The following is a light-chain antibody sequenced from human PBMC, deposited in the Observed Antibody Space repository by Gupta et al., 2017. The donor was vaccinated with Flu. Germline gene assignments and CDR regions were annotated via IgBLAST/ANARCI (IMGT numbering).Light chain of an antibody. CDR2: RNN. CDR3: AAWDDSLSGWV. CDR1: SSTIGSNY. J-gene: IGLJ3*02. Sequence: QSVLTQPPSASGTPGQRVTISCSGSSSTIGSNYVYWYQQLPGTAPKLLIYRNNQRHSGVPDRFSGSKSGTSASVAISGLRAEDEADYYCAAWDDSLSGWVFGGGTKLTVL. V-gene: IGLV1-47*01.